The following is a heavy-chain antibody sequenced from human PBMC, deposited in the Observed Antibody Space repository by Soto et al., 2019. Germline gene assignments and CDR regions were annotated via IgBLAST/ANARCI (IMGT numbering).Heavy chain of an antibody. V-gene: IGHV1-69*13. CDR2: IIPIFGTA. D-gene: IGHD3-3*01. CDR3: ASDFGVVIRPNYYYYGMDV. Sequence: SVKVSCKASGGTFSSYAISWVRQAPGQGLEWMGGIIPIFGTANYAQKFQGRVTITADESTSTAYMELSSLRSEDTAVYYCASDFGVVIRPNYYYYGMDVWGQGTTVTVSS. CDR1: GGTFSSYA. J-gene: IGHJ6*02.